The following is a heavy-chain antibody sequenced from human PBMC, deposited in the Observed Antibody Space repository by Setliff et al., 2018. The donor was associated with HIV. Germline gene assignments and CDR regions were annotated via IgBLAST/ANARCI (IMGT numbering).Heavy chain of an antibody. Sequence: GESLKISCKGSGYSFTNYRIAWLRQMPGKGLEWMGIIYPGDSDTRYSPSFQGQVTISADKSITTAYLQWSSLKASDTAIYYCARHGQYGSGSYYNRPFDYWGQGTLVTVSS. CDR1: GYSFTNYR. CDR2: IYPGDSDT. J-gene: IGHJ4*02. CDR3: ARHGQYGSGSYYNRPFDY. V-gene: IGHV5-51*01. D-gene: IGHD3-10*01.